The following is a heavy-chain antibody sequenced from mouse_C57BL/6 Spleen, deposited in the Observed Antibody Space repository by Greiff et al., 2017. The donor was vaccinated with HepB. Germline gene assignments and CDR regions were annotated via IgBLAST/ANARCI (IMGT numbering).Heavy chain of an antibody. J-gene: IGHJ4*01. V-gene: IGHV5-6*01. CDR1: GFTFSSYG. D-gene: IGHD2-1*01. CDR3: ARQDGNYDAMDY. Sequence: EVQGVESGGDLVKPGGSLKLSCAASGFTFSSYGMSWVRQTPDKRLEWVATISSGGSYTYYPDSVKGRFTISRDNAKNTLYLQMSSLKSEDTAMYYCARQDGNYDAMDYWGQGTSVTVSS. CDR2: ISSGGSYT.